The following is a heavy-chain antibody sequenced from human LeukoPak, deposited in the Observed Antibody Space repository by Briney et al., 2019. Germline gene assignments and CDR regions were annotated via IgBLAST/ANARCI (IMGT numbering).Heavy chain of an antibody. CDR3: VRDSNWNYGDY. J-gene: IGHJ4*02. CDR2: ITSNSNYI. V-gene: IGHV3-21*01. Sequence: GGSLRLSCAASGFPFSTYSMTWVRQAPGKGLEWVSSITSNSNYIYYADSVKGRFTISRDNAKNSLYLQMKSLRAEDTAVYYCVRDSNWNYGDYWGQGTLVTVSS. D-gene: IGHD1-20*01. CDR1: GFPFSTYS.